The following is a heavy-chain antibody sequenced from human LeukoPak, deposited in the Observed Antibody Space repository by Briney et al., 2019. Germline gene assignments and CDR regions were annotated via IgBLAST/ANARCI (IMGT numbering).Heavy chain of an antibody. CDR2: IYTSGST. Sequence: SETLSLTCTVSGGSVSSGSYYWSWIRQPAGKGLEWIGRIYTSGSTNYNPSLKSRVTISVDTSKNQFSLKLSSVTAADTAVYYCAIPNYGGNSNGDAFDIWGQGTMVTVAS. CDR1: GGSVSSGSYY. D-gene: IGHD4-23*01. CDR3: AIPNYGGNSNGDAFDI. J-gene: IGHJ3*02. V-gene: IGHV4-61*02.